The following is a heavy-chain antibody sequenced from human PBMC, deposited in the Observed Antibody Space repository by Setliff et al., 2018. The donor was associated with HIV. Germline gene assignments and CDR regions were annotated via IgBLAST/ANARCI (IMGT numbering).Heavy chain of an antibody. J-gene: IGHJ4*02. CDR3: ARDGYSYGFFDY. V-gene: IGHV3-21*01. D-gene: IGHD5-18*01. Sequence: GESLTISCAASGFTFSSYSMNWVRQAPGKGLEWVSSITSRSSYMYYADSVKGRFTISRDNAKNSLYLQMNSLRAEDTAVYYCARDGYSYGFFDYWGQGTLVTVSS. CDR2: ITSRSSYM. CDR1: GFTFSSYS.